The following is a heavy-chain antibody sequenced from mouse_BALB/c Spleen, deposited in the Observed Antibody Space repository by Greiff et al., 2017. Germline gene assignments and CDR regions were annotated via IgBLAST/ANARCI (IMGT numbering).Heavy chain of an antibody. V-gene: IGHV6-6*02. Sequence: EVTVEESGGGLVQPGGSMKLFCVASGFTFSNYWMNWVRQSPEKGLEWVAEIRLKSNNYATHYAESVKGRFTISRDDSKSSVYLQMNNLRAEDTGIYYCTREEGLLRLAFDYWGQGTTVTVSS. CDR3: TREEGLLRLAFDY. CDR1: GFTFSNYW. CDR2: IRLKSNNYAT. D-gene: IGHD1-2*01. J-gene: IGHJ2*01.